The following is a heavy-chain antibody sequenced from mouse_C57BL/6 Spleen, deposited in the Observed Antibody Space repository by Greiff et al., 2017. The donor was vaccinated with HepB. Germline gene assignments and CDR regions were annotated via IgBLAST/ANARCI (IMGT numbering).Heavy chain of an antibody. CDR2: IDPENGDT. J-gene: IGHJ4*01. Sequence: EVQLQQSGAELVRPGASVKLSCTASGFNIKDDYMHWVKQRPEQGLEWIGWIDPENGDTEYASKFQGKATITADTSSNTAYLQLSSLTYEDTAVYYGTTRGAMDYWGQGTSVTVSS. V-gene: IGHV14-4*01. CDR1: GFNIKDDY. CDR3: TTRGAMDY.